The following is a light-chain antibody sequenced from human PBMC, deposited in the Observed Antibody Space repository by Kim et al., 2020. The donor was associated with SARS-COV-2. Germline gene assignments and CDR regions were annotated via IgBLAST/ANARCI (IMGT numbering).Light chain of an antibody. V-gene: IGKV1-39*01. CDR1: QSISTY. J-gene: IGKJ4*01. CDR2: AAS. Sequence: ASVGGRVTLTCRASQSISTYLNWYQQKPGKAPKLLIYAASSLQSGVPSRFSGSGSGTDFTLTINSLQPEDFATYSCQQTYSSPLTFGGGTKVDIK. CDR3: QQTYSSPLT.